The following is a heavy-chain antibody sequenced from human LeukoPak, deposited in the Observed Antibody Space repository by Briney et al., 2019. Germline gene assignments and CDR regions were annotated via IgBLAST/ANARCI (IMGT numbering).Heavy chain of an antibody. J-gene: IGHJ3*02. V-gene: IGHV1-3*01. CDR2: INAGNGNT. CDR1: GYTFTSYA. D-gene: IGHD2-2*01. Sequence: ASVKVSCKASGYTFTSYAMHWVRQAPGQRLEWMGWINAGNGNTKYSQKFQGRVTITRDTSASTAYMELRSLRSDDTAVYYCARVDCSSTSCDAFDIWGQGTMVTVSS. CDR3: ARVDCSSTSCDAFDI.